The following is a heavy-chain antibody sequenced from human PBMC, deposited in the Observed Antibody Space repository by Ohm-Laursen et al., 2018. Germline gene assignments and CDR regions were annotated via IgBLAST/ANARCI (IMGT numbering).Heavy chain of an antibody. J-gene: IGHJ4*02. CDR1: GFTFRSYA. D-gene: IGHD2-15*01. Sequence: SLRLSCSASGFTFRSYAMFWVRQAPGKGLEWVSGVSGSSERTYYGESVKGRFTISRDNAKKSLYLQMNSLRAEDTALYYCARDATIVAYYLDYWGQGTLVTVSS. CDR3: ARDATIVAYYLDY. CDR2: VSGSSERT. V-gene: IGHV3-23*01.